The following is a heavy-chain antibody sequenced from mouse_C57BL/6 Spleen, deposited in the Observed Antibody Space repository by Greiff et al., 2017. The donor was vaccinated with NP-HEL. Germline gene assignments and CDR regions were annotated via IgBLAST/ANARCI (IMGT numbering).Heavy chain of an antibody. CDR1: GFSFTRYG. CDR3: ARGYYGSSLAY. V-gene: IGHV2-2*01. Sequence: VMLVESGPGLVQPSQSLSISCTVSGFSFTRYGVHWVRQSPGKGLEWLGVIWRGGSTDYNAAFISRLSISKDNSKSQVFFKMNSLQADDTAIYYWARGYYGSSLAYWGQGTLVTVSA. J-gene: IGHJ3*01. CDR2: IWRGGST. D-gene: IGHD1-1*01.